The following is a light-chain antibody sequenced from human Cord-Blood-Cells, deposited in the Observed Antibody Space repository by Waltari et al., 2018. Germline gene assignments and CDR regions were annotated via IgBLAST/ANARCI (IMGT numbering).Light chain of an antibody. J-gene: IGKJ4*01. Sequence: EIQMTQSPSSLSASVGDRVTITGRASQGISNYLAWYQQKPGKVPKLLIYAASTLQSGVPSRFSGSGSGTDFTLTISSLQPEDVATYYCQKYNSAPLTFGGGTKVEIK. V-gene: IGKV1-27*01. CDR3: QKYNSAPLT. CDR2: AAS. CDR1: QGISNY.